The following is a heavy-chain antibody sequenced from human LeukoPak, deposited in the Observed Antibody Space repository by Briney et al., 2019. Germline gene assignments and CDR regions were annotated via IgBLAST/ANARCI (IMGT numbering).Heavy chain of an antibody. CDR3: ARDGGGEYYFDY. J-gene: IGHJ4*02. D-gene: IGHD3-16*01. CDR1: GGSISSYY. V-gene: IGHV4-59*01. Sequence: SETLSLTCTVSGGSISSYYWSWLRQPPGKGLEWIGDIYYSGSTNYNPSLTSRGTISVDTSKNQCSLKLSSVTAADTAVYYCARDGGGEYYFDYWGQGTLVTVSS. CDR2: IYYSGST.